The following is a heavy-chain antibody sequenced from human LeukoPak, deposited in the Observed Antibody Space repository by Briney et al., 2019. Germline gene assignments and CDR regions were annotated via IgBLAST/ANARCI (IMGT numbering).Heavy chain of an antibody. Sequence: SETLSLTCAVSGYSISSGYYWGWIRQAPGKGLEWIGSIYHSGSTHYNPSLKSRVTISVDTPKNQFSLKLSAVTAADTAVYYCARDGTSSYFDYWGQGTLVTVSS. V-gene: IGHV4-38-2*02. CDR2: IYHSGST. CDR3: ARDGTSSYFDY. CDR1: GYSISSGYY. J-gene: IGHJ4*02. D-gene: IGHD2-2*01.